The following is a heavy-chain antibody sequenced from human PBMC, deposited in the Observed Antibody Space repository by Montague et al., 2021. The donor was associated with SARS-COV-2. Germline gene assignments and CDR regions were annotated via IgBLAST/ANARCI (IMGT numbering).Heavy chain of an antibody. J-gene: IGHJ3*01. CDR3: ARKMDSSFDV. V-gene: IGHV6-1*01. D-gene: IGHD2-2*03. CDR2: TYYRSKWXN. Sequence: VSPGASLSSDSLSWHWIRQSPSRGLEWLASTYYRSKWXNDSAPSVSGRATVKPDTSRNQFSLHLDSVTPEDTALYFCARKMDSSFDVWGKGTMAIVSS. CDR1: GASLSSDSLS.